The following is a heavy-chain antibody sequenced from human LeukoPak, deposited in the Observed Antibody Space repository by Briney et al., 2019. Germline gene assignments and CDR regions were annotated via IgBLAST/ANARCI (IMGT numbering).Heavy chain of an antibody. V-gene: IGHV3-33*01. CDR3: ARGPVWFGELLDFDY. Sequence: GGSLRLSCAASGLTFSSYGMHWVRQAPGKGLEWVAVIWYDGSNKYYADSVKGRFTISRDNSKNTLYLQMNSLRAEDTAVYYCARGPVWFGELLDFDYWGQGTLVTVSS. CDR2: IWYDGSNK. D-gene: IGHD3-10*01. CDR1: GLTFSSYG. J-gene: IGHJ4*02.